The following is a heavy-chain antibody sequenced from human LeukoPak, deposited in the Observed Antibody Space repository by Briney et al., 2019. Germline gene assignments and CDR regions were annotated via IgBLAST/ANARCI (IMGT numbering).Heavy chain of an antibody. D-gene: IGHD5-24*01. Sequence: ASVKVSCKVSGYTLTELSMHWVRQAPGKGLEWMGDFDPEDGETIYAQKFQGRVTITADESTSTAYMELSSLRSEDTAVYYCARALEMATITADYWGQGTLVTVSS. J-gene: IGHJ4*02. CDR3: ARALEMATITADY. V-gene: IGHV1-24*01. CDR1: GYTLTELS. CDR2: FDPEDGET.